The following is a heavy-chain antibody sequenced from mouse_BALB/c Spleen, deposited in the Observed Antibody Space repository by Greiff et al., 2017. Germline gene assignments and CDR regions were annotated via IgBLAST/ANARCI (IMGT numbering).Heavy chain of an antibody. V-gene: IGHV1-54*01. D-gene: IGHD1-1*01. Sequence: VHLVESGAELVRPGTSVKVSCKASGYAFTNYLIEWVKQRPGQGLEWIGVINPGSGGTNYNEKFKGKATLTADKSSSTAYMQLSSLTSDDSAVYFCARLYGSIFAYWGQGTLVTVSA. CDR2: INPGSGGT. CDR1: GYAFTNYL. J-gene: IGHJ3*01. CDR3: ARLYGSIFAY.